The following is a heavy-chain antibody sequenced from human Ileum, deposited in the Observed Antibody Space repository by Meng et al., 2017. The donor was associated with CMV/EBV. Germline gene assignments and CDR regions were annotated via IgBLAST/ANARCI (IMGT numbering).Heavy chain of an antibody. D-gene: IGHD2-2*01. V-gene: IGHV1-18*01. CDR1: GYTFTNYG. J-gene: IGHJ4*02. CDR2: VSAYNVHI. CDR3: ARRGGVAFSTEGDY. Sequence: QVQLVQSGPEVKKPGASVKVSCETSGYTFTNYGITWVRQAPGQGLEWMGWVSAYNVHIDYAQRLQGRVTMTTDPSTSTAYMELRSLRSDDTAVYYCARRGGVAFSTEGDYWGQGTLVTVSS.